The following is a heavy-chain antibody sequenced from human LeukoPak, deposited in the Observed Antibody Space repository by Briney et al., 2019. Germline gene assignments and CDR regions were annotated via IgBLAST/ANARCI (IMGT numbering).Heavy chain of an antibody. CDR2: ISGSGGST. CDR3: AKGDFSFDY. V-gene: IGHV3-23*01. Sequence: PGGSLRLSCAASGFTFSSYAMSWVRQAPGKGLEWVSAISGSGGSTYYADSVKGRFTISGDNSKNTLYLQMNGLRAEDTAVYHCAKGDFSFDYWGQGTLVTVSS. J-gene: IGHJ4*02. CDR1: GFTFSSYA. D-gene: IGHD2/OR15-2a*01.